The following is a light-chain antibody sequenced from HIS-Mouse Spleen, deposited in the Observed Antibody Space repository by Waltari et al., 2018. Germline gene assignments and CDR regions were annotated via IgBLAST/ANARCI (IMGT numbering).Light chain of an antibody. V-gene: IGLV3-25*03. CDR2: KDS. Sequence: SYELTQPPSVSVSPGQTARITCAGDALPKQYAYWYQQKPGQAPVLVIYKDSERPSGIPERFSGSSSGTTVTLTISGVQAEDEADYYCQSADSSGTHVVFGGGTK. CDR3: QSADSSGTHVV. CDR1: ALPKQY. J-gene: IGLJ2*01.